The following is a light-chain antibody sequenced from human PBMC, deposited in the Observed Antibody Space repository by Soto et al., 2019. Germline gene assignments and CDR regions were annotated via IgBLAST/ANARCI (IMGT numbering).Light chain of an antibody. J-gene: IGKJ3*01. CDR3: QQANSCPLT. CDR2: SAS. CDR1: QGISRW. Sequence: DIQMTQLPSSMSASVGDRVTITCRASQGISRWLAWYHQKPGKAPNLLIYSASTSHSGVPSRYSGSGSGTDFTLTISSLQPEDFGSYYCQQANSCPLTFGPGTKVDMK. V-gene: IGKV1-12*01.